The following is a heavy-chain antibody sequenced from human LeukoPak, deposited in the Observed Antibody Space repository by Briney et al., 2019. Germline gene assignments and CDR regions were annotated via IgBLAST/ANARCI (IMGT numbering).Heavy chain of an antibody. V-gene: IGHV4-34*01. CDR3: ASGPYSYGYSTGY. J-gene: IGHJ4*02. D-gene: IGHD5-18*01. CDR1: GGSFSGYY. CDR2: INHSGST. Sequence: PSETLSLTCAVYGGSFSGYYWSWIRQPPGKGLEWIGEINHSGSTNYNPSLKSRVTISVDTSKNQFSLKLSSVTAADTAVYYCASGPYSYGYSTGYWGQGTLVTVSS.